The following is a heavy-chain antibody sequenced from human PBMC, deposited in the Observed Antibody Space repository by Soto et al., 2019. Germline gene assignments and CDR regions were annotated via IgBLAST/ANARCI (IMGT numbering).Heavy chain of an antibody. CDR1: GGSISTSRSY. CDR2: IFYSGST. J-gene: IGHJ5*02. V-gene: IGHV4-39*01. D-gene: IGHD2-21*01. CDR3: ARQPTTGDTELWFDP. Sequence: PSETLSLTCSVSGGSISTSRSYWAWIRQPPGKGLEWLANIFYSGSTFYNPSLASRVSVSVDTSKNEFSLKLRSVTAADTAVYYCARQPTTGDTELWFDPWGQGTLVTVSS.